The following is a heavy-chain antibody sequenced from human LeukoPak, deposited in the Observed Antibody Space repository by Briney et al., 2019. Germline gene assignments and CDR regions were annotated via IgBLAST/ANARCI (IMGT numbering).Heavy chain of an antibody. D-gene: IGHD1-26*01. CDR1: GGTFSSYA. Sequence: SVKVSCKASGGTFSSYAISWVRQAPGQGLEWMGGIIPIFGTANYAQKFQGRVTITADKSRSTAYMELGSLRSDDTAVYYCAVGATTTHLEYWGQGTLVTVSS. V-gene: IGHV1-69*06. CDR2: IIPIFGTA. J-gene: IGHJ4*02. CDR3: AVGATTTHLEY.